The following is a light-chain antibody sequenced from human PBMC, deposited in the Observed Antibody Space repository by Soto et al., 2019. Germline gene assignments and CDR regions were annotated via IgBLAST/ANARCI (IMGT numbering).Light chain of an antibody. J-gene: IGKJ5*01. CDR3: QQYNSYLIT. Sequence: DIRMTQSPSTLSASVGDRVTITCRASQSISSWFAWYQQKPGKAPKLLIYDASSLESGVPSSFIGSGSGTKFTLTISSLQPDDFATYYCQQYNSYLITFGQRTRLEIK. V-gene: IGKV1-5*01. CDR2: DAS. CDR1: QSISSW.